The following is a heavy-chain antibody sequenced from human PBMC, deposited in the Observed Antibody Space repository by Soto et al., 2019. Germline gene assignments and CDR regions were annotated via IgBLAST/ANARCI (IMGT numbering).Heavy chain of an antibody. CDR1: GFTFSNYG. J-gene: IGHJ4*02. Sequence: QVQLAESGGGVVQPGRSLRLSCAATGFTFSNYGMHWVRQAPGKGLEWVAVILKDGSDQKYADSMKGRFTISRDNSENTLYLHMNSLRAEDTAVYYCARDDDYPANAFDYWGQGTLVTVSS. CDR2: ILKDGSDQ. V-gene: IGHV3-33*01. CDR3: ARDDDYPANAFDY. D-gene: IGHD4-17*01.